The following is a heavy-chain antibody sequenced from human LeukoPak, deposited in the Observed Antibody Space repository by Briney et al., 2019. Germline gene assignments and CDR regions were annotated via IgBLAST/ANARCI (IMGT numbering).Heavy chain of an antibody. Sequence: ASVKVSCKTSGYTFTNLDINWLRQAPGQGLEWMGWMSPNSGDTGYAQKFQGRVTITADESTSTAYMELSSLRSEDTAVYYCARSSIAARRRWFDPWGQGTLVTVSS. J-gene: IGHJ5*02. CDR2: MSPNSGDT. V-gene: IGHV1-8*01. D-gene: IGHD6-6*01. CDR1: GYTFTNLD. CDR3: ARSSIAARRRWFDP.